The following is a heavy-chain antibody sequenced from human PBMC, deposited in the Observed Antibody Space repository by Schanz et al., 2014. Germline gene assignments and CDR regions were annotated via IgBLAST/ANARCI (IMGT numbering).Heavy chain of an antibody. Sequence: QVQLVQSGAEVKKPGASVKVSCKASGYTLTNFDINWVRQAPGQGLEWMGWMNPNSGTTGYAQKVQGRVTMTRNTSTSTAYMELRGLRSDDTAVYYCARESVSRTRLFDPWGQGTLVTVSS. D-gene: IGHD3-3*01. CDR1: GYTLTNFD. CDR2: MNPNSGTT. J-gene: IGHJ5*02. V-gene: IGHV1-8*01. CDR3: ARESVSRTRLFDP.